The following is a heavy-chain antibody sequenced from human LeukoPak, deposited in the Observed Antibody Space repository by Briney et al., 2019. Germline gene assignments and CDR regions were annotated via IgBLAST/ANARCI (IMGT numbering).Heavy chain of an antibody. V-gene: IGHV3-23*01. Sequence: PGGSLRLSCAASGFTFSSYAMSWVRQAPGKGLEWVSALSGSGGSTYYADSVKGRFSISRDNSKHTLYLQMNSLRAEDTAVYYCAKQVEESFVYWGQGTLVTVSS. CDR2: LSGSGGST. J-gene: IGHJ4*02. CDR1: GFTFSSYA. D-gene: IGHD5-24*01. CDR3: AKQVEESFVY.